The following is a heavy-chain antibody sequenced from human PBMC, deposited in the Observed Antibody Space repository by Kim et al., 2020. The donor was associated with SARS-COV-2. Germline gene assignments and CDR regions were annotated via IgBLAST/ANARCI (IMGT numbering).Heavy chain of an antibody. CDR3: ARDRRGAFDI. V-gene: IGHV1-69*04. Sequence: SVNVSCKASGGTFSSYAISWVRQAPGQGREWMGRIIPILGIANYAQQFQGRVTITADKSTSTAYMELSSLRSEDTAVYYCARDRRGAFDIWGQGTMVTVSS. CDR1: GGTFSSYA. CDR2: IIPILGIA. D-gene: IGHD6-25*01. J-gene: IGHJ3*02.